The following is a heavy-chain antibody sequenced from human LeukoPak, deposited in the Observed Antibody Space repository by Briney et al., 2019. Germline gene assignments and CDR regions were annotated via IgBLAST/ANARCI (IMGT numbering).Heavy chain of an antibody. CDR2: LNEDGRTT. Sequence: PGGSLRLSCAASGFTFSRYWMHWVRQVPGKGLEWVSRLNEDGRTTTYADSVQGRFTIYRDNIQNTLYLQMNSLRAEDTALYYCARDLGGIAGSWGQGALVTVSS. J-gene: IGHJ1*01. CDR3: ARDLGGIAGS. D-gene: IGHD1-26*01. V-gene: IGHV3-74*01. CDR1: GFTFSRYW.